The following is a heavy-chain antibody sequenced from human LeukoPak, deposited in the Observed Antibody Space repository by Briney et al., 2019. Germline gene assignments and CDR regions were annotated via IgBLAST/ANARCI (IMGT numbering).Heavy chain of an antibody. J-gene: IGHJ4*02. Sequence: SGTLSLTCAASGGSISSSNWWSWVRQPPGKGLEWIGEIYHSGSTNYNPSLKSRVTISVDKSKNQFSLKLSSVTAADTAVYYCARDPYTMVRGVPRYWGQGTLVTVSS. CDR1: GGSISSSNW. V-gene: IGHV4-4*02. CDR2: IYHSGST. CDR3: ARDPYTMVRGVPRY. D-gene: IGHD3-10*01.